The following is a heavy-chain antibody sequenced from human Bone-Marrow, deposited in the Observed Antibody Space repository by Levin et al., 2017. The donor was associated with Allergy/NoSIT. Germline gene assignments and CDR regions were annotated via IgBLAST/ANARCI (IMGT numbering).Heavy chain of an antibody. V-gene: IGHV3-7*02. D-gene: IGHD2-8*01. CDR3: ARNGAWSFEF. CDR2: INRDGGDG. Sequence: GASVKVSCASSGFTFSGYWMAWVRQAPGKGLELVANINRDGGDGYYVDSVKGRFTISRDNARNSLDLQMNSLRVEDTAVYYCARNGAWSFEFWGQGTLVTVSS. CDR1: GFTFSGYW. J-gene: IGHJ4*02.